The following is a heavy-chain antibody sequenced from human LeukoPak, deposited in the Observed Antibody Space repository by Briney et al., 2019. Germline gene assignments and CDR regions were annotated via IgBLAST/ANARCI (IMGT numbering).Heavy chain of an antibody. CDR3: ARDGHLNFDWLSFAHPDDAFDI. CDR2: IKQDGSEK. CDR1: GFTFSSYW. D-gene: IGHD3-9*01. J-gene: IGHJ3*02. V-gene: IGHV3-7*01. Sequence: GGSLRLSCAASGFTFSSYWMSWVRQAPGKGLEWVANIKQDGSEKYYVDSVKGRFTISRENAKNSLYLQMNSLRAEDTAVYYCARDGHLNFDWLSFAHPDDAFDIWGQGAMVTVSS.